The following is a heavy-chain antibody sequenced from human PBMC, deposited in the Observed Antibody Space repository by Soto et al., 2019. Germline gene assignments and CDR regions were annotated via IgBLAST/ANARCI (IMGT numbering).Heavy chain of an antibody. CDR2: IWYDGSNK. J-gene: IGHJ4*02. D-gene: IGHD3-16*01. V-gene: IGHV3-33*01. CDR3: ARDLGGGTKYYFDY. Sequence: VQLVESGGGVVQPGRSLRLSCAASGFTFSSYGMHWVRQAPGKGLEWVAVIWYDGSNKYYADSVKGRFTISRDNSKNTLYLQMNSLRAEDTAVYYCARDLGGGTKYYFDYWGQGTLVTVSS. CDR1: GFTFSSYG.